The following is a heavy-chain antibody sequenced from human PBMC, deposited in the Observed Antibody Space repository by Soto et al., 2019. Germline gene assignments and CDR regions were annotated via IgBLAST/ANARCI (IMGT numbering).Heavy chain of an antibody. Sequence: QVQLVESGGGVVQPGRSLRLSCAASGFTFSSYGMHWVRQAPGKGLEWVAVISYDGSNKYYADSVKGRFTISRDNSKNTLYLQMNSLRAEDTAVYYCARASLETTYYYDSSPGINYWGQGTLVTVSS. J-gene: IGHJ4*02. D-gene: IGHD3-22*01. CDR1: GFTFSSYG. V-gene: IGHV3-30*03. CDR3: ARASLETTYYYDSSPGINY. CDR2: ISYDGSNK.